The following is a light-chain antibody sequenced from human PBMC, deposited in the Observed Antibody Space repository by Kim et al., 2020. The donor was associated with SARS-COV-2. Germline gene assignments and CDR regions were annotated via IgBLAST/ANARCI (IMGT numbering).Light chain of an antibody. J-gene: IGLJ2*01. Sequence: GQKVTIYCSGSSSNIGNNFVSWYQQLPGTAPKLLMYDSNKRPSGTPVRFSGSKSGTSATLGITGLQPGDEADYYCGTWDTNLSALLFGGGTQLTVL. CDR2: DSN. CDR3: GTWDTNLSALL. V-gene: IGLV1-51*01. CDR1: SSNIGNNF.